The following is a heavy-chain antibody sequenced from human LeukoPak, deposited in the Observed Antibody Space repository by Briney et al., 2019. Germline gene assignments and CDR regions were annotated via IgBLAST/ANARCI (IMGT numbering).Heavy chain of an antibody. CDR1: GYSFTTYW. CDR2: IYPGDSDT. D-gene: IGHD4-11*01. Sequence: GESLRISCKGSGYSFTTYWITWVRQMPGKGLEWMGIIYPGDSDTRYSPSFQGQVTISADKSISTAYLQWSSLKASDTAMYYCAGGLRDYSNIGYYYGMDVWGQGTTVTVSS. J-gene: IGHJ6*02. CDR3: AGGLRDYSNIGYYYGMDV. V-gene: IGHV5-51*01.